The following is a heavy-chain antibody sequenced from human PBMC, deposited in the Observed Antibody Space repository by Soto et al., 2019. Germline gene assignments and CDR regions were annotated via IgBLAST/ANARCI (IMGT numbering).Heavy chain of an antibody. J-gene: IGHJ5*02. CDR2: ISYDGSNK. CDR1: GFTFYNYG. Sequence: GGSLRLSCAASGFTFYNYGMHWVRQAPGKGLEWVAVISYDGSNKYYADSVKGRFTISRDNSKNTLYLQMNSLRAEDTAVYYCARGGPYCSGGSCYSGWFDPWGQGTLVTVSS. V-gene: IGHV3-33*05. CDR3: ARGGPYCSGGSCYSGWFDP. D-gene: IGHD2-15*01.